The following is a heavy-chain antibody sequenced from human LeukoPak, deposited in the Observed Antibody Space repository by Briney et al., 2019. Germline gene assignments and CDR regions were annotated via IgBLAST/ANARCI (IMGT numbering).Heavy chain of an antibody. CDR1: GFTFSDYS. V-gene: IGHV3-21*01. J-gene: IGHJ4*02. CDR3: ARDRANIVVVSASEY. Sequence: GGSLRLSCAASGFTFSDYSMNWVRQAPGKGLEWVSSITSSGTYIYYADSVKGRFTISRDNAKNSLYLQMNSLRVEDTAVYYCARDRANIVVVSASEYWGQGTLVTVSS. CDR2: ITSSGTYI. D-gene: IGHD2-21*01.